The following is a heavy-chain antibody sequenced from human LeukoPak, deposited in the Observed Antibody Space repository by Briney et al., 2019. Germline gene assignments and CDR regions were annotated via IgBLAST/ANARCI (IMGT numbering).Heavy chain of an antibody. CDR2: IKSRTDGETT. J-gene: IGHJ4*02. V-gene: IGHV3-15*01. Sequence: GGSLSLSCTACGFTFSSVWMTWVRQAPGKGLEWVGRIKSRTDGETTDYAAPVKGRFSISRDDSENTLYLQMNSLKNEDTAVYFCTTVHGAGPVNFDYWGQGSLVTVSS. CDR1: GFTFSSVW. D-gene: IGHD3-16*01. CDR3: TTVHGAGPVNFDY.